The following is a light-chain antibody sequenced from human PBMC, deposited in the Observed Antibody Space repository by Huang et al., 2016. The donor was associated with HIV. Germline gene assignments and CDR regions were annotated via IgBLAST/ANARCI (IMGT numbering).Light chain of an antibody. CDR2: LGS. CDR1: QSLLHSNGYNY. J-gene: IGKJ5*01. V-gene: IGKV2-28*01. Sequence: DIVMTQSPLALPVTPWEPASFSCGSSQSLLHSNGYNYLNWYRQKPGQSPQHLNYLGSTRARGVPDRVSGRGSGKDITQKISRVEAEDVGVYYLLQPIQTCTFGQGTRLEIK. CDR3: LQPIQTCT.